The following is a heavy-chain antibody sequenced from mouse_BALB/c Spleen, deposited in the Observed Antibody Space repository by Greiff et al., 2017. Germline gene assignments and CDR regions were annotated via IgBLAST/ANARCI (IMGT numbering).Heavy chain of an antibody. CDR2: IYPGSGST. V-gene: IGHV1S22*01. D-gene: IGHD4-1*01. CDR1: GYTFTSYW. CDR3: TGTGY. Sequence: LQQPGSELVRPGASVKLSCKASGYTFTSYWMHWVKQRPGQGLEWIGNIYPGSGSTNYDEKFKSKATLTVDTSSSTAYMQLSSLTSEDSAVYYCTGTGYWVQGTTLTVSS. J-gene: IGHJ2*01.